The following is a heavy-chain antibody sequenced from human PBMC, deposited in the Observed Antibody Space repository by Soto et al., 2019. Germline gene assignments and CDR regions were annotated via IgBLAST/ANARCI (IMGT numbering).Heavy chain of an antibody. CDR2: INYSEST. Sequence: SETLSLTCTVSGGSISSGAYYWSWIRQHPGKGLEWIGYINYSESTYYNPSLKSRVTISVDTSKNQFSLILSSVTAADTAVYYCARGITIFGVVYFDYWGQGTLVTVS. CDR1: GGSISSGAYY. CDR3: ARGITIFGVVYFDY. V-gene: IGHV4-31*03. D-gene: IGHD3-3*01. J-gene: IGHJ4*02.